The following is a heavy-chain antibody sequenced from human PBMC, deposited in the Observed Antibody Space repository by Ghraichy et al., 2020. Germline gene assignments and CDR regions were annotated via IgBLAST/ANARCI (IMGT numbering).Heavy chain of an antibody. Sequence: SGPTLVKPTQTLTLTYTFSGFSLSTSGVGVGWIRQPPGKALEWLALIYWDDDKRYSPSLKSRLTITKDTSKNQVVLTMTNMDPVDTATYYCAHSVLRFLDLSGWFDPWGHGTLVTVSS. CDR1: GFSLSTSGVG. CDR3: AHSVLRFLDLSGWFDP. V-gene: IGHV2-5*02. D-gene: IGHD3-3*01. J-gene: IGHJ5*02. CDR2: IYWDDDK.